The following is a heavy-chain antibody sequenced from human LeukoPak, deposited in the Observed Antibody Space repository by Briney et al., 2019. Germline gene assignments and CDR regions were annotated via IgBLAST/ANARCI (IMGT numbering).Heavy chain of an antibody. Sequence: GGSLRLSCAASGFTFDDYAMHWVRQAPGKGLEWVSGISWNSGSIGYADSVKGRFTISRDNAKNSLYLQMNSLRAEDTALYYCAKSHYYDSSGSPDYWGQGTLVTVSS. CDR1: GFTFDDYA. CDR2: ISWNSGSI. D-gene: IGHD3-22*01. V-gene: IGHV3-9*01. CDR3: AKSHYYDSSGSPDY. J-gene: IGHJ4*02.